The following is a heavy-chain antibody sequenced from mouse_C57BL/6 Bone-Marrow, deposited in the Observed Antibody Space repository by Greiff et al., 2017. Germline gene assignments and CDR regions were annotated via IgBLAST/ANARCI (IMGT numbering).Heavy chain of an antibody. V-gene: IGHV1-81*01. Sequence: QVQLQQSGAELARPGASVKLSCKASGYTFTSYGISWVKQRTGQGLEWIGEIYPTSGNTYYNEKFKGKATLTADKSSSTAYMELRSLTSEDSAVYFCTRSSLSYDCGVDYWGQGTTLTVSA. D-gene: IGHD2-4*01. CDR2: IYPTSGNT. J-gene: IGHJ2*01. CDR1: GYTFTSYG. CDR3: TRSSLSYDCGVDY.